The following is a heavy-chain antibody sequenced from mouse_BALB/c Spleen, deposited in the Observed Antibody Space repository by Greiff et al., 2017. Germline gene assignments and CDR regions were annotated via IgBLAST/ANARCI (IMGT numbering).Heavy chain of an antibody. J-gene: IGHJ3*01. Sequence: EVHLVESGGGLVQPGGSLKLSCAASGFTFSSYGMSWVRQTPDKRLELVATINSNGGSTYYPDSVKGRFTISRDNTKNTLYLQMSSLKSEDTAMYYCAREGIYYDYPAWFAYWGQGTLVTVSA. CDR2: INSNGGST. CDR1: GFTFSSYG. CDR3: AREGIYYDYPAWFAY. V-gene: IGHV5-6-3*01. D-gene: IGHD2-4*01.